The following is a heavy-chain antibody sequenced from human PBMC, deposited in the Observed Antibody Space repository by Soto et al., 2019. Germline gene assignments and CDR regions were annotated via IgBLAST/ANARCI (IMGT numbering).Heavy chain of an antibody. J-gene: IGHJ4*02. D-gene: IGHD3-10*01. Sequence: EVQLLESGGGLIQPGGSLRLSCVASGFPFRGSVMNWVRQSPGKGLEWVAGISGSDGTTYYADSVKGRFNSSIDNSKNRMDLQMNSLISADTGVSLCAKATGDVVARGAAFDFWGPGALVTASS. CDR3: AKATGDVVARGAAFDF. CDR2: ISGSDGTT. V-gene: IGHV3-23*01. CDR1: GFPFRGSV.